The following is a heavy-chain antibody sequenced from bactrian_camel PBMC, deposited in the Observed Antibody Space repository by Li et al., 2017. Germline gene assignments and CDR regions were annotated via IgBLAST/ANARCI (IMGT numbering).Heavy chain of an antibody. CDR2: IDSDGRT. CDR1: GSIYGDAC. D-gene: IGHD2*01. CDR3: AARRRYCSGAYSLLSTENFGY. Sequence: HVQLVESGGGSVQAGGSLRLSCGASGSIYGDACVGWLRQAPGKEREGVAAIDSDGRTSYAASVKGRFTISKDNAKNTLYLQMNSLKPEDTAMYYCAARRRYCSGAYSLLSTENFGYWGQGTQVTVS. J-gene: IGHJ6*01. V-gene: IGHV3S53*01.